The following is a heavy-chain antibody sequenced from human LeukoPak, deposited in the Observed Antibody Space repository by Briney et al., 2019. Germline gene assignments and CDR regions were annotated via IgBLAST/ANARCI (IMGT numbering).Heavy chain of an antibody. D-gene: IGHD5-12*01. Sequence: PGGSLRLSCAASGFTFSDYHMSWIRQAPGKGLEWVSYISSSGSTIYYADSVKGRFTISRDNAKNSLYLQMNSLRAEDTAVYYCARAGWSGYDVYFDYWGQGTLVTVSS. CDR1: GFTFSDYH. V-gene: IGHV3-11*01. J-gene: IGHJ4*02. CDR3: ARAGWSGYDVYFDY. CDR2: ISSSGSTI.